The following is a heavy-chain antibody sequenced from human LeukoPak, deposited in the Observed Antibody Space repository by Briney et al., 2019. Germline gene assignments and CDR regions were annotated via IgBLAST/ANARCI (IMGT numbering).Heavy chain of an antibody. J-gene: IGHJ4*02. Sequence: ASVKVSCKASGYTFTNYAMHWVRQAPGQGLEWMGWINTNTGDPTYAQGFTGRFVFSLDTSVSTAYLQISSLKAEDTAVYYCARDHRVRRYDILTDYPSDYWGQGTLVTVSS. D-gene: IGHD3-9*01. V-gene: IGHV7-4-1*02. CDR2: INTNTGDP. CDR1: GYTFTNYA. CDR3: ARDHRVRRYDILTDYPSDY.